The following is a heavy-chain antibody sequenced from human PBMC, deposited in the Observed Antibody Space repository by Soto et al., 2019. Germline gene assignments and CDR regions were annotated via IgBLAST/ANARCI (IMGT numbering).Heavy chain of an antibody. CDR3: ARDQYHLLYYYYGMDV. J-gene: IGHJ6*02. V-gene: IGHV1-18*01. D-gene: IGHD1-26*01. Sequence: QVQLVQSGDEVKKPGASVKVSCKASGYTFNRFAISWVRKAPGQGLEWMGWISGYNGNTDYAQKFQGRVTMTTDTSTSTAYMEVRSLRSDDTAVYYCARDQYHLLYYYYGMDVWGQGSTVTVSS. CDR2: ISGYNGNT. CDR1: GYTFNRFA.